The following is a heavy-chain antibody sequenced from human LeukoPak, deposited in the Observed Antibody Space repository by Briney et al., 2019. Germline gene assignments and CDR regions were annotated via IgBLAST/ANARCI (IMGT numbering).Heavy chain of an antibody. D-gene: IGHD6-13*01. CDR1: GYTFTSYY. J-gene: IGHJ4*02. V-gene: IGHV1-46*01. CDR3: ARDQSAAGIKSFDY. Sequence: ASVKVSCKASGYTFTSYYMHWVRQAPGQGLEWMGIINPSGGSTSYAQKFRGRVTITADESTSTAYMELSSLRSEDTAVYYCARDQSAAGIKSFDYWGQGTLVTVSS. CDR2: INPSGGST.